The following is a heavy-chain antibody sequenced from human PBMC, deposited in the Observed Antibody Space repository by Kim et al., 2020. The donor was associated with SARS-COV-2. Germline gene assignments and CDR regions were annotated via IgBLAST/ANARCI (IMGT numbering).Heavy chain of an antibody. CDR2: ISSSSSYI. D-gene: IGHD2-2*01. V-gene: IGHV3-21*01. Sequence: GGSLRLSCAASGFTFSSYSMNWVRQAPGKGLEWVSSISSSSSYIYYADSVKGRFTISRDNAKNSLYLQMNSLRAEDTAVYYCARDHCSSTSCSYLYDYWGQGTLVTVSS. CDR3: ARDHCSSTSCSYLYDY. J-gene: IGHJ4*02. CDR1: GFTFSSYS.